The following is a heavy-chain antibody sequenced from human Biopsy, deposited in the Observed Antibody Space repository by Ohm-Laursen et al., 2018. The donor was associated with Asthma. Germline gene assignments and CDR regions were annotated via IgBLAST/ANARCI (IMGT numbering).Heavy chain of an antibody. CDR3: ARRGGVRRYFDY. Sequence: SETLSLTCPVSGGSISSGAYYWSWVRQPPGKGLEWIGYIYYIGSTYYNPSLKSRVAISPDTSKNQFSLKLSSVTAADTAVYFCARRGGVRRYFDYWGQGTLVTVSS. CDR2: IYYIGST. CDR1: GGSISSGAYY. D-gene: IGHD3-16*01. V-gene: IGHV4-30-4*01. J-gene: IGHJ4*02.